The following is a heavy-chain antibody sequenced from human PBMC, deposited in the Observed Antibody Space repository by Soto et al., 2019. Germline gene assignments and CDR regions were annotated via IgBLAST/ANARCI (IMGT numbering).Heavy chain of an antibody. CDR1: GFGFDAYG. Sequence: QVKLVESGGGVVHPGGSLRLSCAASGFGFDAYGIHWVRRAPGKGLEWVAVITYDGIHQYYRDSVKGRFTISRDNVRKTMFLQMDNLQPADTARYFCARGSQYKYGRLAYFDHFCQGTLVTVSS. D-gene: IGHD5-18*01. J-gene: IGHJ1*01. V-gene: IGHV3-30*03. CDR3: ARGSQYKYGRLAYFDH. CDR2: ITYDGIHQ.